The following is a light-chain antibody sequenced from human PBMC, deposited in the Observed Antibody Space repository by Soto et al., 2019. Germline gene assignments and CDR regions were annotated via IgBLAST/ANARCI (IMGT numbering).Light chain of an antibody. CDR2: GAS. CDR1: QTVRNNY. V-gene: IGKV3-20*01. Sequence: EIVLTQSPNTLSLSPGDRAALSCRASQTVRNNYVAWYQQKPGQAPKLLIYGASSRATDIPGRFCGSGSGTGFTLTISRLEPADFAVYYCQHYGGPVGYTFGQGTKLEIK. CDR3: QHYGGPVGYT. J-gene: IGKJ2*01.